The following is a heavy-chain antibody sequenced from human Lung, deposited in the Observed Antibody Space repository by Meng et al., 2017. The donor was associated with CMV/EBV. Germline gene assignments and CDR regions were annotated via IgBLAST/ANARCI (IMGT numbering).Heavy chain of an antibody. D-gene: IGHD1-1*01. V-gene: IGHV3-15*01. Sequence: VECGGGLVTPGGSLRLLCAGFGFTFRNAWMSWFRQAPGKGLGWVGRIKSKTDGETTDYTAPVKGRFTISRDDSKNTLYLQMNSLKTEDTAVYYCIWNDLGDYWGQGTLVTVSS. CDR3: IWNDLGDY. CDR1: GFTFRNAW. J-gene: IGHJ4*02. CDR2: IKSKTDGETT.